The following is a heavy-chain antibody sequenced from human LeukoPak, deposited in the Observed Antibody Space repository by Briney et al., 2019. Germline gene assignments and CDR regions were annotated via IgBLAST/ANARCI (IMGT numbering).Heavy chain of an antibody. CDR3: AKIGVVPATRPYYYMDV. CDR2: IYTSGST. Sequence: PSETLSLTFTVSGGSISSYYWSWIRQPAGKGLEWIGRIYTSGSTNYNPSLKSRVTMSVDTSKNQFSLKLSSVTAADTAVYYCAKIGVVPATRPYYYMDVWGKGTTVTVSS. D-gene: IGHD2-2*01. V-gene: IGHV4-4*07. CDR1: GGSISSYY. J-gene: IGHJ6*03.